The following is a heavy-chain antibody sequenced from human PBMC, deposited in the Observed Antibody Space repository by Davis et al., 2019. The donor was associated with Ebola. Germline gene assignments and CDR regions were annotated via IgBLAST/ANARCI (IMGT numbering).Heavy chain of an antibody. D-gene: IGHD2-2*01. CDR3: ARDVGVVPAAMTLDL. CDR1: GFTFSYTE. CDR2: IDKSGSTI. J-gene: IGHJ5*02. V-gene: IGHV3-48*03. Sequence: PGGSLRLSCAVSGFTFSYTEMTWVRQAPGKGLEWLSYIDKSGSTIYYAESVRGRFTISRDNGKNSLYLQMNSLRAEDTAVYYCARDVGVVPAAMTLDLWGPGTVVTVSS.